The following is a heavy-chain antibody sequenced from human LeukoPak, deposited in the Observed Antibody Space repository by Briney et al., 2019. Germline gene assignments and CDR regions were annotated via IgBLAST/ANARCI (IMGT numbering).Heavy chain of an antibody. CDR1: GDSISGTNYY. J-gene: IGHJ4*02. CDR2: IYYSGST. V-gene: IGHV4-39*07. D-gene: IGHD6-19*01. CDR3: ARTFRGGWYYFDY. Sequence: SETLSLTCTVSGDSISGTNYYWGWIRQPPGKGLEWIGSIYYSGSTYYELSLKSRVTISVDTSKNQFSLKLSSVTAADTAVYYCARTFRGGWYYFDYWGQGTLVTVSS.